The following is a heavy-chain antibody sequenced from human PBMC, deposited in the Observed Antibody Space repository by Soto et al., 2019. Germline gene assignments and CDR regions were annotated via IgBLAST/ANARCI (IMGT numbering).Heavy chain of an antibody. Sequence: GESLKISCAASGFTFSSYGMHWVRQAPGKGLEWVAVISYDGSNKYYADSVKGRFTISRDNSKNTLYLQMNSLRAEDTAVYYCAKDPPPYCGGDCYGSPDYWGQGTLVTVSS. CDR1: GFTFSSYG. D-gene: IGHD2-21*02. V-gene: IGHV3-30*18. J-gene: IGHJ4*02. CDR3: AKDPPPYCGGDCYGSPDY. CDR2: ISYDGSNK.